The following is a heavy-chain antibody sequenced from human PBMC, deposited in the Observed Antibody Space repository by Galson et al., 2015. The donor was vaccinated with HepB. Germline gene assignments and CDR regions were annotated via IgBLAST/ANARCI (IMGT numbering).Heavy chain of an antibody. Sequence: SLRLYCAASGFTFGDYAMSWVRQAPGKGLEWVGFIRSKAYGGTTEYAASVKGRFTISRDDSKSIAYLQMNSLKTEDTAVYYCTRDFGDSVWFDPWGQGTLVTVSS. CDR1: GFTFGDYA. J-gene: IGHJ5*02. D-gene: IGHD4-17*01. CDR3: TRDFGDSVWFDP. CDR2: IRSKAYGGTT. V-gene: IGHV3-49*04.